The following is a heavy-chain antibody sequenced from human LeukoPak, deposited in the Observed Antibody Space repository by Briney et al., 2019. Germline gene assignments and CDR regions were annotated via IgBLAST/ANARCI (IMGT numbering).Heavy chain of an antibody. J-gene: IGHJ5*01. CDR3: ARGGRDPSGSGPMVRGVITDNWFDS. CDR2: INHSGST. V-gene: IGHV4-34*01. CDR1: GGSFSGYY. D-gene: IGHD3-10*01. Sequence: PSETLSLTCAVYGGSFSGYYWSWIRQPPGKGLEWIGEINHSGSTNYNPSLKSRVTISVDTSKNQFSLKLSSVTAADTAVYYCARGGRDPSGSGPMVRGVITDNWFDSWGKGTLVTVSS.